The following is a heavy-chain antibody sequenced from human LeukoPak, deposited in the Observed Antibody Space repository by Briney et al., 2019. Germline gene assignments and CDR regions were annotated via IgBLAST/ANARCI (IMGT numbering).Heavy chain of an antibody. CDR1: GYTFTSYG. V-gene: IGHV1-18*01. Sequence: ASVKVSFKASGYTFTSYGISWVRQAPGQGLEWMGWISAYNGNTNYAQKLQGRVTMTTDTSTSTAYIELRSLRSDDTAVYYCARERGYDSSGLFDYWGQGTLVTVSS. D-gene: IGHD3-22*01. J-gene: IGHJ4*02. CDR2: ISAYNGNT. CDR3: ARERGYDSSGLFDY.